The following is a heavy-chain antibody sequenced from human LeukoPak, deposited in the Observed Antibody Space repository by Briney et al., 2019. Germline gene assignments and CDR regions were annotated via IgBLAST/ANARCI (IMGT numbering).Heavy chain of an antibody. D-gene: IGHD3-22*01. CDR2: INHSGST. J-gene: IGHJ4*02. CDR1: GGSFSGYY. Sequence: SETLSLTCAVYGGSFSGYYWSWIHQPPGKGLEWIGEINHSGSTNYNPSLKSRVTISVDTSKNQFSLKLSSVTAADTAVYYCAREPLYDSRYLGYWGQGTRVTVSS. V-gene: IGHV4-34*01. CDR3: AREPLYDSRYLGY.